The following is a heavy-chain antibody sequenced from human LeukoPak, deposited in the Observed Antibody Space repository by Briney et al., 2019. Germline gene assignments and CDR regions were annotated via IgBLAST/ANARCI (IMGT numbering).Heavy chain of an antibody. CDR2: IYYSGST. Sequence: SETLSLTCTVSGGSISSGDYYWSWIRQPPGKGLEWIGYIYYSGSTYYNPSIKSRVTISVDTSKNQFSLKLSSVTAADTAVYYCARVNYYGSGSYYNAWGQGTLVTVSS. D-gene: IGHD3-10*01. CDR1: GGSISSGDYY. J-gene: IGHJ5*02. V-gene: IGHV4-30-4*01. CDR3: ARVNYYGSGSYYNA.